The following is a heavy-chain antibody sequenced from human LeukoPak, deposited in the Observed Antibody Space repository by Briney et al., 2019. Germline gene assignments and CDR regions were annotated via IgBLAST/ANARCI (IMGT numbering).Heavy chain of an antibody. D-gene: IGHD3-10*01. J-gene: IGHJ5*02. V-gene: IGHV1-2*02. CDR1: GYTFTHNF. CDR3: ASDGAYGSGSYFTKHNWFDP. Sequence: ASVNVSCKASGYTFTHNFMHWVRQAPGQGLEWMGWTNPNSGGTNYAQKFQGRVTMTRDTSISTAYMELSRLRSDDTAVYYCASDGAYGSGSYFTKHNWFDPWGQGTLVTVSS. CDR2: TNPNSGGT.